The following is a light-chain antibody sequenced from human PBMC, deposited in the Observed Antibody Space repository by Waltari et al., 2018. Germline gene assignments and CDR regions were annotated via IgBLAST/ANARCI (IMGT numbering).Light chain of an antibody. CDR2: KDT. CDR1: LLAKKY. V-gene: IGLV3-27*01. J-gene: IGLJ2*01. Sequence: SYELTQPSSVSVSPGQTARITCSGDLLAKKYARWFQQKPGQAPVLGIYKDTERPSGIPERFSGSSSGTTVTLTISGAQVDDEADYYCYSVADKNVVFGGGTKLTVL. CDR3: YSVADKNVV.